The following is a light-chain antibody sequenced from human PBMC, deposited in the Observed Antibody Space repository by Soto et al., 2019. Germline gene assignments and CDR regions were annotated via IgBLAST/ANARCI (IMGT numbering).Light chain of an antibody. Sequence: QSALTQPASVSGSPGQSITISCTGTISDVGSYNLVSWYQHHPGKAPKLLIYDDDKRPSGIPDRFSGSKSGTSATLGITGFQTGDEADYYCGSWDSSLSAYVFATGTKVTVL. CDR1: ISDVGSYNL. CDR3: GSWDSSLSAYV. V-gene: IGLV2-14*02. CDR2: DDD. J-gene: IGLJ1*01.